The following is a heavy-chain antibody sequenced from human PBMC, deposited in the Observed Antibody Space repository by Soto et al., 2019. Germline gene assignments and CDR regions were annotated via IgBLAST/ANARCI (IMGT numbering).Heavy chain of an antibody. CDR1: GGSISRYY. D-gene: IGHD1-26*01. J-gene: IGHJ4*02. CDR2: IYYSGST. V-gene: IGHV4-59*08. CDR3: ARRYGGKLDY. Sequence: SETLSLTCTVSGGSISRYYWSWIRQPPGKGLEWIGYIYYSGSTNYNPSLKSRVTISVDTSKNQFSLKLSSVTAADTAVYYCARRYGGKLDYWGQGTLVPVSS.